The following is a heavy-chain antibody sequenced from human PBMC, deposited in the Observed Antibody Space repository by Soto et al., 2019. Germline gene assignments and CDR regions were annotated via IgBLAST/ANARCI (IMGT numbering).Heavy chain of an antibody. CDR3: ARGVYGSGNYYTGPSAFDI. D-gene: IGHD3-10*01. J-gene: IGHJ3*02. CDR2: TIPVFNTA. V-gene: IGHV1-69*06. Sequence: QVQLEQSGAEVKKPGSSVKVSCKASGGTLSDHGVAWLRQAPGQGLEWMGGTIPVFNTAKYAQKLQGRVTVTADKFTNIAYMELSSLSSEDTDFYFCARGVYGSGNYYTGPSAFDIWGQGTMVIVSS. CDR1: GGTLSDHG.